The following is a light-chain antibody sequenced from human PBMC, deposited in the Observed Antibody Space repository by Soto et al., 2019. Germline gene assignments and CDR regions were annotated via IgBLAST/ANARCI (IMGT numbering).Light chain of an antibody. CDR3: QQYGSSPPVT. Sequence: EIVLTQSPGTLSLSPGERATLSCRVSQSVSSSYLAWYQQKPGQAPRLLIYGASGRATGIPDRFSGSGSGTDFTLTISRLEPEDFAVYYCQQYGSSPPVTFGPGTRLEIK. CDR2: GAS. J-gene: IGKJ5*01. V-gene: IGKV3-20*01. CDR1: QSVSSSY.